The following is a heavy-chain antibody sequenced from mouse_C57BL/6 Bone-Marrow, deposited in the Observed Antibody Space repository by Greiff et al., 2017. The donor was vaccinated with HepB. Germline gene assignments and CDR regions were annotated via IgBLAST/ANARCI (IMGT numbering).Heavy chain of an antibody. D-gene: IGHD1-1*01. CDR1: GYTFTSYG. CDR2: IYPRSGNT. V-gene: IGHV1-81*01. J-gene: IGHJ1*03. CDR3: AYYYGSSWRRYWYFDV. Sequence: QVQLQQSGAELARPGASVKLSCKASGYTFTSYGISWVKQRTGQGLEWIGEIYPRSGNTYYNEKFKGKATLTADKSSSTAYMELRSLTSEDSAVYFCAYYYGSSWRRYWYFDVWGTGTTVTVSS.